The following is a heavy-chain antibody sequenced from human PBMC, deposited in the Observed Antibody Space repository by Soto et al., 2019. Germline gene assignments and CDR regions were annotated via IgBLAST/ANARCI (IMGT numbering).Heavy chain of an antibody. J-gene: IGHJ3*02. V-gene: IGHV3-23*01. D-gene: IGHD2-8*01. CDR3: AKAGRQWSFDI. CDR1: GFTFSSYA. Sequence: GGSLRLSCAASGFTFSSYAMSWVRQAPGKGLEWVSAISGSGGSTYYADSVKGRFTISRDNSKNTLYLQMNSLRADDTVVYYWAKAGRQWSFDIWGQGTMVTVSS. CDR2: ISGSGGST.